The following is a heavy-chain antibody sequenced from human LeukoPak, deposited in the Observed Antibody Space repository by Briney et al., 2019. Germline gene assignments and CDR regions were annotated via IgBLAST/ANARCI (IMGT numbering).Heavy chain of an antibody. Sequence: PGRSLRLSCAASGLTFDDYAMHWVRQAPGKGLEWVSGISWNSGSIGYADSVKGRFTISRDNAKNSLYLQMNSLRAEDTALYYCAKDKGRYYYDSSGYSDYWGQGTLVTVSS. V-gene: IGHV3-9*01. CDR3: AKDKGRYYYDSSGYSDY. J-gene: IGHJ4*02. D-gene: IGHD3-22*01. CDR1: GLTFDDYA. CDR2: ISWNSGSI.